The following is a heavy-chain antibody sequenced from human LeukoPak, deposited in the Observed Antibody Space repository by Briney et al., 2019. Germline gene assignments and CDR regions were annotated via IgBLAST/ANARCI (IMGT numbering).Heavy chain of an antibody. V-gene: IGHV3-23*01. Sequence: PGGSLRLSCAASGFTFSSYGMSWVRQAPGKGLEWVSVISGSGGNINYADSVKGRFTISRDNSKNTLYLQMNSLRAEDTAVYYCAKAGITMVRGAFGDYYYMDVWGKGTTVTVSS. D-gene: IGHD3-10*01. J-gene: IGHJ6*03. CDR1: GFTFSSYG. CDR3: AKAGITMVRGAFGDYYYMDV. CDR2: ISGSGGNI.